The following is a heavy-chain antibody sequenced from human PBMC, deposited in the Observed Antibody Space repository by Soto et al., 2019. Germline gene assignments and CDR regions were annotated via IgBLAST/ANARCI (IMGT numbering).Heavy chain of an antibody. J-gene: IGHJ4*02. V-gene: IGHV1-69*13. CDR2: IIPIFGTA. CDR3: ARGAHGMEVANFDS. Sequence: SVKVSCKASGGTFSSYAISWVRQAPGQGLEWMGGIIPIFGTANYAQKFQGRVTITADESTSTAYMELSSLRSEDTAVYYCARGAHGMEVANFDSWGQGTLVTVSS. D-gene: IGHD6-19*01. CDR1: GGTFSSYA.